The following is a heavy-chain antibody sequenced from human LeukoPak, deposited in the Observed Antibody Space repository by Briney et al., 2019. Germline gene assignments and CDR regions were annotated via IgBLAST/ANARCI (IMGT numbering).Heavy chain of an antibody. V-gene: IGHV3-21*01. CDR2: ISSSSSYV. D-gene: IGHD2-8*01. CDR3: ARTKPFDY. CDR1: GFTFSTYI. Sequence: GGSLRLSCAASGFTFSTYIMNWVRQAPGKGLEWVSSISSSSSYVYYADSVKGRFTISRDNAKNSLYPQMNSLRAEDTAVYYCARTKPFDYWGQGTLVTVSS. J-gene: IGHJ4*02.